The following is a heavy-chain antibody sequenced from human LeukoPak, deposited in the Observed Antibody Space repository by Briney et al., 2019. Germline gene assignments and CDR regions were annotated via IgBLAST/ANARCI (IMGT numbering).Heavy chain of an antibody. CDR3: ARGRYGILSSWQRFDY. CDR2: IYYSGST. J-gene: IGHJ4*02. CDR1: GGSISSGGYY. D-gene: IGHD3-9*01. Sequence: PSQTLSLTCTVSGGSISSGGYYWSWIRQHPGKGLEWIGYIYYSGSTYYNPSLKSRVTISVDTSKNQFSLKLSSVTAADTAVYYCARGRYGILSSWQRFDYWGQGTLVTVSS. V-gene: IGHV4-31*03.